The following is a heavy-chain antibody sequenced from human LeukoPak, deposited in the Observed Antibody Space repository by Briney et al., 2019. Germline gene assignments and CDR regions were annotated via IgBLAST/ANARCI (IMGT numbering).Heavy chain of an antibody. CDR2: MSTSSSYI. Sequence: GGSLSLSCAASGFTFSTYSMNWVRQAPGKALEWVSSMSTSSSYIYYADSLKGRFSISRDNAKNSLYLEMNSLRAEDTAVYYCATGHHDILTGYSMFYFDYWGQGTLVTVSS. V-gene: IGHV3-21*01. J-gene: IGHJ4*02. CDR1: GFTFSTYS. CDR3: ATGHHDILTGYSMFYFDY. D-gene: IGHD3-9*01.